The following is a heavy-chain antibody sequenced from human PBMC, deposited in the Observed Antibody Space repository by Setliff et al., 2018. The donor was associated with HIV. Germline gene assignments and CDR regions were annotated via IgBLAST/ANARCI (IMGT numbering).Heavy chain of an antibody. J-gene: IGHJ1*01. V-gene: IGHV3-23*01. D-gene: IGHD2-2*01. Sequence: PGGSLRLSCAASGFTFRSYAMTWVRQAPGKGLEWVSSIGGSGGSTYYADSVKGRFTISRDNSKNTLFLQMHSLGADDTAIYYCASPSPYCTTASCPEYFLHWGQGTLVTVSS. CDR2: IGGSGGST. CDR1: GFTFRSYA. CDR3: ASPSPYCTTASCPEYFLH.